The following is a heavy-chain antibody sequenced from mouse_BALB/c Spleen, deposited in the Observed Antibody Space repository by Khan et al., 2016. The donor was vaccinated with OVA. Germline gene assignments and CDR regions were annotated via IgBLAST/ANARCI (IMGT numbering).Heavy chain of an antibody. CDR3: ARSVTITTVVATDFDY. Sequence: EVQLVESGPGLVRPSQSLSLTCTVTGYSITSDSAWNWIRQFPENKLEWMGYISYSGRTSYNPSLKSRISITRDTSKNQFFLQLNSLTTEDTATYYCARSVTITTVVATDFDYWGQGTTLTVSS. CDR1: GYSITSDSA. J-gene: IGHJ2*01. V-gene: IGHV3-2*02. D-gene: IGHD1-1*01. CDR2: ISYSGRT.